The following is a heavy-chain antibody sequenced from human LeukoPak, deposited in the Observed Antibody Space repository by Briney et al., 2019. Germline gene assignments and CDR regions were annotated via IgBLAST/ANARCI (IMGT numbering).Heavy chain of an antibody. Sequence: ASVKVSYKASGYTFTGYYMHWVRQAPGQGLEWMGWINPNSGGTNYAQKFQGRVTMTRDTSISTAYMELSRLRSDDTAVYYCARDRFGVVITPSYYFDYWGQGTLVTVSS. J-gene: IGHJ4*02. CDR2: INPNSGGT. CDR1: GYTFTGYY. CDR3: ARDRFGVVITPSYYFDY. V-gene: IGHV1-2*02. D-gene: IGHD3-3*01.